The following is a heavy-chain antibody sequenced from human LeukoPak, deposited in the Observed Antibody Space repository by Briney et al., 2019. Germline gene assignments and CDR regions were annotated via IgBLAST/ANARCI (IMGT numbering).Heavy chain of an antibody. V-gene: IGHV3-30*02. CDR3: AREDVLRFLEWPYYFDY. D-gene: IGHD3-3*01. CDR2: IRYDGSNK. CDR1: GFTFSSYG. J-gene: IGHJ4*02. Sequence: GGSLRLSCAASGFTFSSYGMHWVRQAPGKGLEWVAFIRYDGSNKYYADSVKGRFTISRDNAKNSLYLQMNSLRAEDTAVYYCAREDVLRFLEWPYYFDYWGQGTLVTVSS.